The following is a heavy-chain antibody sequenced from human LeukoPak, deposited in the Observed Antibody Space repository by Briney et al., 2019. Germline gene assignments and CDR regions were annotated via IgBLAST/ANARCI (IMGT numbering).Heavy chain of an antibody. Sequence: SETLSLTCTVSGGSISSYYWSWIRQPPGKGLEGIGNIYYTGSTNYNPSLKSRVTMSVDTSKNQLSLKLSSLTAADSAVYYCARRSTLENFLDSWGQGTPVTVSS. CDR2: IYYTGST. CDR3: ARRSTLENFLDS. D-gene: IGHD1-7*01. J-gene: IGHJ4*02. CDR1: GGSISSYY. V-gene: IGHV4-59*08.